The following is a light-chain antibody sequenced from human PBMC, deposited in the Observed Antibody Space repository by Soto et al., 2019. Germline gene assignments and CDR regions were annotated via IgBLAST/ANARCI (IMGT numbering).Light chain of an antibody. J-gene: IGLJ1*01. CDR2: QVT. CDR1: INDVGGYNY. Sequence: QSVLTQPPSASGSPGQSVTISCAGTINDVGGYNYVSWYQQHPGKVPQLMIYQVTKRPSGVPDRFSASKSDTTASLTISGLQAEDEGYYYCMSYAGGNRFVFGTGTKSPS. V-gene: IGLV2-8*01. CDR3: MSYAGGNRFV.